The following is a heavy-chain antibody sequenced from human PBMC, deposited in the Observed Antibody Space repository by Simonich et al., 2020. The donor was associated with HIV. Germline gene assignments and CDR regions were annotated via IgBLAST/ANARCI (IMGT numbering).Heavy chain of an antibody. J-gene: IGHJ1*01. Sequence: QVQLQQWGAGLLKPSETLSLTCAVYCGSFSGYYWSWIRQPPGKGLESIGEINHSGSTNYNPSLKSRVTISVDTSKNQFSLKLSSVTAADTAVYYCARLTAGGLGEYFQHWGQGTLVTVSS. CDR2: INHSGST. CDR1: CGSFSGYY. D-gene: IGHD6-13*01. CDR3: ARLTAGGLGEYFQH. V-gene: IGHV4-34*01.